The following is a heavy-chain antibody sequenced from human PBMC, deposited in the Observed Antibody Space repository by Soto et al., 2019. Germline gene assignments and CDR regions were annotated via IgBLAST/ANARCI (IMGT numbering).Heavy chain of an antibody. CDR1: GYSISSNNW. CDR3: ARKKERADGFDI. V-gene: IGHV4-28*01. Sequence: QVQLQESGPGLVKPSDTLSLTCVVSGYSISSNNWWGWIRQPPGKGLEWIGYIYNSGSTYYNPSLTGRVPLSVATSKNQFSLTLPSVTAGDTSVYSFARKKERADGFDIWGQGAMVTVSS. D-gene: IGHD1-26*01. CDR2: IYNSGST. J-gene: IGHJ3*02.